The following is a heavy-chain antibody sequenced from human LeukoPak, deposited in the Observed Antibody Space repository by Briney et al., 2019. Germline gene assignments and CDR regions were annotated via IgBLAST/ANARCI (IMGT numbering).Heavy chain of an antibody. CDR3: ARERGSAPFDY. Sequence: SETLSLTCTVSGGSIGSYYWSWIRQPPGKGLEWIGYIYYSGSTNYNPSLKSRVTISVDTSKNQFSLKLSSVTAADTAVYYCARERGSAPFDYWGQGTLVTVSS. CDR2: IYYSGST. CDR1: GGSIGSYY. D-gene: IGHD3-16*01. J-gene: IGHJ4*02. V-gene: IGHV4-59*12.